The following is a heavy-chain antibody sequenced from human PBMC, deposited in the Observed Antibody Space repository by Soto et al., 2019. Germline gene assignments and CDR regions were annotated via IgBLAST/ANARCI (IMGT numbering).Heavy chain of an antibody. CDR1: GFTFSSYG. CDR2: IWYDGSNK. J-gene: IGHJ4*02. V-gene: IGHV3-33*01. Sequence: QVQLVESGGGVVQPGRSLRLSCAASGFTFSSYGMHWVRQAPGKGLEWVAVIWYDGSNKYYADSVKGRFTISRDNSKNTXXLKMSSLRAEDTAVYYCAREGTYCSGGSCYPHFDYWGQGTLVTVSS. D-gene: IGHD2-15*01. CDR3: AREGTYCSGGSCYPHFDY.